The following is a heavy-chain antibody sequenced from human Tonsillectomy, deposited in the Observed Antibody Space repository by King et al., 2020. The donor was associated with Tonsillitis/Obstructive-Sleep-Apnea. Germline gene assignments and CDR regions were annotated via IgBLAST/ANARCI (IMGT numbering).Heavy chain of an antibody. CDR3: ARLLGLTTVTTWAFDY. Sequence: QLVQSGAEVKKPGESLKISCKGSGYRFTSYWIGWVRQMPGKGREWMGIIYPGDSDTRYSPSFRGQVTIPADKSISTAYLQWSSLKASDTAIYYCARLLGLTTVTTWAFDYWGQGTLVTVSS. J-gene: IGHJ4*02. CDR2: IYPGDSDT. V-gene: IGHV5-51*01. D-gene: IGHD4-11*01. CDR1: GYRFTSYW.